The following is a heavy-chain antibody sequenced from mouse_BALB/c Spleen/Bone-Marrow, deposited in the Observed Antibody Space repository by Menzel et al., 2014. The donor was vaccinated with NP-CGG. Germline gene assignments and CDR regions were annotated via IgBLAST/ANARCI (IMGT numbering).Heavy chain of an antibody. D-gene: IGHD1-3*01. CDR1: GFDFSRYW. J-gene: IGHJ1*01. CDR3: SREWDWYFVV. V-gene: IGHV4-1*02. Sequence: ESGGGLVQPGGSLKLSCAASGFDFSRYWMSWVRPAPGKGLEWIGEINPDSSTINYTPSLQNKFIISRDNVENTLYLQMSKVRSEDTALYDCSREWDWYFVVWGAGTTVTISS. CDR2: INPDSSTI.